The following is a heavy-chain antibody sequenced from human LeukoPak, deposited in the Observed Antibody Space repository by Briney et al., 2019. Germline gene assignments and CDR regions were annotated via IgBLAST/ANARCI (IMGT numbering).Heavy chain of an antibody. CDR1: GFTFSSYW. Sequence: GGSLRLSCAASGFTFSSYWMSWVRQAPGKGLEWVANIKQDGSEKYYVDSVKGRFTISRDNAKNSLYLQMNSLRAEDTAVYYCARGYNNYGYVFDIWGQGTVVTVSS. D-gene: IGHD4-11*01. CDR2: IKQDGSEK. CDR3: ARGYNNYGYVFDI. V-gene: IGHV3-7*01. J-gene: IGHJ3*02.